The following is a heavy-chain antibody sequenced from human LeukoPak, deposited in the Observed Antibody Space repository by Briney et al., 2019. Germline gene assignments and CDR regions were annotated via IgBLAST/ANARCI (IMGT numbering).Heavy chain of an antibody. Sequence: GGSLRLSCAASGFTVSSNYMSWVRQAPGKGLEWVSVIYSGGSTYYADSVKGRFTISRDNSKNSLYLQMNSLRAEDTAVYYCARDRVPYYYGSGSYYFDYWGQGTLVTVSS. V-gene: IGHV3-53*01. J-gene: IGHJ4*02. CDR3: ARDRVPYYYGSGSYYFDY. D-gene: IGHD3-10*01. CDR1: GFTVSSNY. CDR2: IYSGGST.